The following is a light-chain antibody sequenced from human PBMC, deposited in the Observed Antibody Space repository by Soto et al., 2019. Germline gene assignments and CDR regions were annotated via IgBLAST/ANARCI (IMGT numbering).Light chain of an antibody. CDR1: QDIKNY. CDR2: EAS. J-gene: IGKJ4*01. Sequence: DIQMTQSPSSLSASVGDRVTITCQASQDIKNYSNWYQQKPGKAPKLLIYEASNLETGVPSRFSGSGSGRSFTFTISSLQPEDIATYYCQQCDDFITFGGGTRIEIK. CDR3: QQCDDFIT. V-gene: IGKV1-33*01.